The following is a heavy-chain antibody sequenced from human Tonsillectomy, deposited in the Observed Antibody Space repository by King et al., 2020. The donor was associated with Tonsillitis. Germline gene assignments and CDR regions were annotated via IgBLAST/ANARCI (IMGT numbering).Heavy chain of an antibody. J-gene: IGHJ5*02. CDR3: AKSGSGSYLRVNWLDP. D-gene: IGHD3-10*01. CDR1: GFTFSSYS. CDR2: IETTSRYI. Sequence: VQLVESGGGLVKPGGSLRLSCAASGFTFSSYSMNWVRQAPGKGLEWVSSIETTSRYIYYADSVKGRFTISRDNAKNSLYLQMNSLRVEDTALYYCAKSGSGSYLRVNWLDPWGQGTLVTVSS. V-gene: IGHV3-21*06.